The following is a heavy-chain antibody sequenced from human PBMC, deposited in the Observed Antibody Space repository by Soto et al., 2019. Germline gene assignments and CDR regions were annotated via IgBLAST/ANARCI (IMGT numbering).Heavy chain of an antibody. CDR1: GGSFSGYY. V-gene: IGHV4-34*01. J-gene: IGHJ5*02. CDR3: ARGTSRYYGSGGWFDP. CDR2: INHSGST. D-gene: IGHD3-10*01. Sequence: QVQLQQWGAGLLKPSGTLSLTCAVYGGSFSGYYWSWIRQPPGKGLEWIGEINHSGSTNYNPSLKSRVTISVDTSKNQFSLKLSSVTAADTAVYYCARGTSRYYGSGGWFDPWGQGTLVTVSS.